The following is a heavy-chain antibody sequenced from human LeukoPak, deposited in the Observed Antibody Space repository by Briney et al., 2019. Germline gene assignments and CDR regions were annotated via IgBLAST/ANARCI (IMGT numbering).Heavy chain of an antibody. CDR1: GGSISSYY. CDR3: AREAVTMVRGSYTNNWFDP. D-gene: IGHD3-10*01. V-gene: IGHV4-59*01. Sequence: PSETLSLNCSVSGGSISSYYWRWIRPPPGQGLVWGGYIYYSGSTNYNTSLKSRVTISVGTSKNQFSLKLSSVTAADTAVYYCAREAVTMVRGSYTNNWFDPWGQGTLVTVSS. J-gene: IGHJ5*02. CDR2: IYYSGST.